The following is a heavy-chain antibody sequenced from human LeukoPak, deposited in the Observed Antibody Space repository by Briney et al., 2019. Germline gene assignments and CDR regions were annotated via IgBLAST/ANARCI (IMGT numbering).Heavy chain of an antibody. Sequence: GGSLRLSCAAFGFTFSNYNMNLVRQAPGKGLEWVSSISDTSTYIYYADSVKGRFTISRDNAKNSLYLQMNSLRAEDTAVYYCARAVNDYPYSSGYWGQGTLVTVSS. CDR1: GFTFSNYN. D-gene: IGHD3-16*01. V-gene: IGHV3-21*01. CDR3: ARAVNDYPYSSGY. CDR2: ISDTSTYI. J-gene: IGHJ4*02.